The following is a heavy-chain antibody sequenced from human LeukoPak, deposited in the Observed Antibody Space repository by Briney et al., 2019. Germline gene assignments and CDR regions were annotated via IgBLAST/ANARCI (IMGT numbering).Heavy chain of an antibody. Sequence: SETLSLTCTVSGGSISSYYWSWIRQPAGKGLEWIGRIYTSGSTNYNPSLKSRVTISVDKSKNQFSPRLSSVTAADTAVYYCARSGIAAAGHFDYWGQGTLVTVSS. D-gene: IGHD6-13*01. J-gene: IGHJ4*02. V-gene: IGHV4-4*07. CDR1: GGSISSYY. CDR2: IYTSGST. CDR3: ARSGIAAAGHFDY.